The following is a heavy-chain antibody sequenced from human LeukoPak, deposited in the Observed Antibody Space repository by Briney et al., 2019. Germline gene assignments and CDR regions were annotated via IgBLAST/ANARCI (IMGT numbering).Heavy chain of an antibody. J-gene: IGHJ5*02. CDR2: IIPIFGTA. Sequence: SVKVSCNASGATFSSYAISWVRHAPGQGLEWIGGIIPIFGTANYAQKFQVRFTITSDESTSTSYMELSSMRSEDMAVYYCAFTITIFGVANEYNWFDPWGQGNMVTVSS. CDR1: GATFSSYA. D-gene: IGHD3-3*01. V-gene: IGHV1-69*13. CDR3: AFTITIFGVANEYNWFDP.